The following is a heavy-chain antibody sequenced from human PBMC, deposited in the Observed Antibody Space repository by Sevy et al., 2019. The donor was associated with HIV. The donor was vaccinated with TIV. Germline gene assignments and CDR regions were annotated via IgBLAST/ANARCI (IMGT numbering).Heavy chain of an antibody. V-gene: IGHV4-4*07. CDR2: IYTSGST. CDR3: ARESYGSGVDY. D-gene: IGHD3-10*01. Sequence: SETLSLTCTVSGGSISSYYRSWIRQPAGKGLGWIGRIYTSGSTNYNPSLKSRVTMSVDTSKNQFSLKLSSVTAADTAVYYCARESYGSGVDYWGQGTLVTVSS. CDR1: GGSISSYY. J-gene: IGHJ4*02.